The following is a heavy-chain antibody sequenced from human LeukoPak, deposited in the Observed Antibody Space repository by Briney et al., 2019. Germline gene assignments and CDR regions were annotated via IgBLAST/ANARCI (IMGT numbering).Heavy chain of an antibody. J-gene: IGHJ3*02. D-gene: IGHD2-21*02. CDR3: AIGRCCTAIVCSCGDSMDI. CDR1: GGSISNYS. V-gene: IGHV4-4*07. CDR2: NSARGST. Sequence: SETLTLTCTAAGGSISNYSWSWLRQPAGKGLEWIWRNSARGSTNYNPAVQSRVTISADTSKNKFSLKLRSVTAADTAVYYCAIGRCCTAIVCSCGDSMDIWGQGTMVSVSP.